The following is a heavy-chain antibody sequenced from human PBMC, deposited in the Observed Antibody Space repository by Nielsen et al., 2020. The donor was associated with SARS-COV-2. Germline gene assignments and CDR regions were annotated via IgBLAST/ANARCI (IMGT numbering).Heavy chain of an antibody. D-gene: IGHD2-2*01. J-gene: IGHJ5*02. CDR1: GYTFSSHL. CDR2: IYPGDSET. Sequence: GESLKISCKASGYTFSSHLIGWVRQMPGKGLEWMGNIYPGDSETRYNPSFQGQVTIAADKSISTVYLQWSSLKASDTAIYYCARRYCSSPSCYGDPWGRGTLVTVSP. V-gene: IGHV5-51*01. CDR3: ARRYCSSPSCYGDP.